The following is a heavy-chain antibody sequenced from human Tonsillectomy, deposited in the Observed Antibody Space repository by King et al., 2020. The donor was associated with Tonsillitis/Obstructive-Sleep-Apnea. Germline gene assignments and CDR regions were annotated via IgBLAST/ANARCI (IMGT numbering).Heavy chain of an antibody. Sequence: VQLVESGPEVKKPGASVKVSCKASGYTFTSFYIHWVRQAPGQGLEWMGIINPSGGSRSHAPNFQGRVTMTRDTSTSTVYMELSSLRSEDTAVYFCAMDSNPTWIHLWEGIWFDPWGQGTLVTVSS. CDR3: AMDSNPTWIHLWEGIWFDP. CDR1: GYTFTSFY. CDR2: INPSGGSR. D-gene: IGHD5-18*01. J-gene: IGHJ5*02. V-gene: IGHV1-46*01.